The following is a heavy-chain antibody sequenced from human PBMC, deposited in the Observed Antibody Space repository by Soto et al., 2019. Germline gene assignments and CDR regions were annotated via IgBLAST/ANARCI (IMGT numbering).Heavy chain of an antibody. CDR1: GFTFSSYA. V-gene: IGHV3-23*01. CDR3: VKDWSGDKCPCMDV. CDR2: IGGSGGSGGIT. J-gene: IGHJ6*02. D-gene: IGHD3-3*01. Sequence: AGGSLRLSCVASGFTFSSYAMTWVRQAPGKGLEWVSSIGGSGGSGGITYYADSVKGRFTISRDNAKNTQYLQMNSLRVEDTAVYYCVKDWSGDKCPCMDVWGQGTAVTVSS.